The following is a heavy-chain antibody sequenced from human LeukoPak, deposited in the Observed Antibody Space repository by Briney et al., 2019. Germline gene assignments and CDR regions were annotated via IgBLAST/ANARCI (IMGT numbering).Heavy chain of an antibody. D-gene: IGHD3-22*01. J-gene: IGHJ4*02. CDR2: INHSGST. CDR3: ARGLTGRYYDSSGLIDY. Sequence: PSETLSLTCAVYAGSFSGYYWSWIRQPPGKGLEWIGEINHSGSTNYNTSLKSRVTISVDTSKNQFSLKLSSVTAADTAVYYCARGLTGRYYDSSGLIDYWGQGTLVTVSS. V-gene: IGHV4-34*01. CDR1: AGSFSGYY.